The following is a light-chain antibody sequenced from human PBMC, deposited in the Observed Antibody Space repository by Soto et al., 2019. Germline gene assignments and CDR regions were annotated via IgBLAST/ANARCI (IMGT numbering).Light chain of an antibody. CDR2: DVS. CDR3: NSYTTSSTYV. Sequence: QSALTQPASMSGSPGQSITISCTGTSSDVGRYNYVSWYQHHPGKAPKLIFYDVSNRPSGVSERFSVSKSGYTASLTISGLQAEDEADYYCNSYTTSSTYVFGTGTKLTVL. J-gene: IGLJ1*01. CDR1: SSDVGRYNY. V-gene: IGLV2-14*03.